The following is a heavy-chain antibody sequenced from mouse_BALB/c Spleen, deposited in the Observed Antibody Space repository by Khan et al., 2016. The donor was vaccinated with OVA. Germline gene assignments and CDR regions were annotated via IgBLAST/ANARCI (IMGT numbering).Heavy chain of an antibody. D-gene: IGHD1-1*01. CDR2: ISTYYGDA. CDR1: GYTFTEYA. CDR3: AGDGSSSLFAY. V-gene: IGHV1S137*01. J-gene: IGHJ3*01. Sequence: VQLQESGTELVRPGVSVKISCKGTGYTFTEYAMNWVKESHEKSLEWIGVISTYYGDARYNQKFKGKATLTVDKSSSTAYMELARLTSEDSAICYCAGDGSSSLFAYWGQGTLVTVSA.